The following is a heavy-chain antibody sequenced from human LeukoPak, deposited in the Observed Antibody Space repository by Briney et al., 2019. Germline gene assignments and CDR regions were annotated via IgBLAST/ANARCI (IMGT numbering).Heavy chain of an antibody. Sequence: SETLSLTCTVSGGSISSYYWSWLRQPPGKGLEWIGCSYYSGSTDYNPSLKSRVTISVDTSKNQFSLKLSSVTAADMAVYYCARTPPEWELLYNDAFDIWGQGTMVTVSS. D-gene: IGHD1-26*01. J-gene: IGHJ3*02. V-gene: IGHV4-59*01. CDR2: SYYSGST. CDR1: GGSISSYY. CDR3: ARTPPEWELLYNDAFDI.